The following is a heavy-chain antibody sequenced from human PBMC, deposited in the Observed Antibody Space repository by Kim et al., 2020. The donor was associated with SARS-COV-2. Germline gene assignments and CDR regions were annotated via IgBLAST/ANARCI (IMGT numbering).Heavy chain of an antibody. J-gene: IGHJ6*02. CDR2: INPNSGGT. CDR1: GYTFTGYY. V-gene: IGHV1-2*05. Sequence: ASVKVSCKASGYTFTGYYMHWVRQAPGQGLEWMGRINPNSGGTNYAQKFQGRVTMTRDTSISTAYMELSRLRSDDTVVYYCARGHPALHKDIVVVPATFDYYYYGMDVWGQGTTVTVSS. CDR3: ARGHPALHKDIVVVPATFDYYYYGMDV. D-gene: IGHD2-2*01.